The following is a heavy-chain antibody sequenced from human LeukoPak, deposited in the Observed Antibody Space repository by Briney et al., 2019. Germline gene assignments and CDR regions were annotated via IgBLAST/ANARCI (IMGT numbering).Heavy chain of an antibody. CDR3: ARDVYYYGSGSYSVYYFDY. Sequence: SETLSLTCTVSGGSISSSSYYWGWIRQPPGKGLEWIGTIDYSGSTYYNPSLKSRVTISVDTSKNQFSLKLSSVTAADTAVYYCARDVYYYGSGSYSVYYFDYWGQGTLVTVSS. V-gene: IGHV4-39*02. D-gene: IGHD3-10*01. CDR2: IDYSGST. CDR1: GGSISSSSYY. J-gene: IGHJ4*02.